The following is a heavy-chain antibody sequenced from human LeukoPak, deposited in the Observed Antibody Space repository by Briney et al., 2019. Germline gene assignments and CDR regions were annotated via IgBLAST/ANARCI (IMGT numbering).Heavy chain of an antibody. CDR1: GYTFTSYG. CDR3: AMTYYYDSSGYQDDY. D-gene: IGHD3-22*01. J-gene: IGHJ4*02. V-gene: IGHV1-18*01. CDR2: ISAYNGNT. Sequence: ASVKVSCKASGYTFTSYGISWVRQAPGQGLEWMGWISAYNGNTNYAQKLQGRVTMTTDTSTSTAYMELRSLRSDDTAVYYCAMTYYYDSSGYQDDYWGQGTLVTVSS.